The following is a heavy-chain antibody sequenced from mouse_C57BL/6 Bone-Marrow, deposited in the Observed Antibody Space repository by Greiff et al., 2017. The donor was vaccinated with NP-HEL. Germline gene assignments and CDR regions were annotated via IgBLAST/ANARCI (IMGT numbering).Heavy chain of an antibody. CDR2: INPYNGDT. Sequence: EVQLQESGPELVKPGDSVKISCKASGYSFTGYFMNWVMQSHGKSLEWIGRINPYNGDTFYNQKFKGKATLTVDTSSSTAHMELRSLTSEDSAVYYCARWWLPWYFDVWGTGTTVTVAS. CDR1: GYSFTGYF. CDR3: ARWWLPWYFDV. J-gene: IGHJ1*03. V-gene: IGHV1-20*01. D-gene: IGHD1-1*02.